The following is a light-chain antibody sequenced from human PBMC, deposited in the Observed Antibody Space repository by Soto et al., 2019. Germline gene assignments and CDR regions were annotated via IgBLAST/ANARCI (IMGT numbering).Light chain of an antibody. V-gene: IGLV2-8*01. CDR2: EVN. Sequence: QSALTQPPSPSGSPGQSVAISCTGTSSDVGGYNYVSWYQQHPGKAPKLMIYEVNKRPSGVPDRFSGSKSGNTASLTVSGLQAEDEADYYCSSYAGSSNVFATGTKLTVL. CDR3: SSYAGSSNV. J-gene: IGLJ1*01. CDR1: SSDVGGYNY.